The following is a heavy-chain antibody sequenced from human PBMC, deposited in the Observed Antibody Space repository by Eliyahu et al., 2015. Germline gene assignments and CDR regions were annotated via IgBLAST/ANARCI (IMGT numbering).Heavy chain of an antibody. CDR1: GFPFGXXA. CDR2: ISGSGGST. J-gene: IGHJ6*03. V-gene: IGHV3-23*04. Sequence: EVQLVESGGGLVQPGGSLRLSCAVPGFPFGXXAMXWVPQAXGKGPGWXAAISGSGGSTYYADSMKGRFTISXDNSKNTLYLQMNSLRAEDTAVYYCAKDRVPHYYYXYMDVWGKGTTVTVSS. D-gene: IGHD1-1*01. CDR3: AKDRVPHYYYXYMDV.